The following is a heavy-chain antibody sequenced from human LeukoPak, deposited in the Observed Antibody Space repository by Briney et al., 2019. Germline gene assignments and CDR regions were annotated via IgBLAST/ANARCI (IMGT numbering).Heavy chain of an antibody. Sequence: SEPLSLTCTVSGGPISRYYWSWIRKPPGKGLEWIGDIYYSGSTYYHPSLKSRVTISVDTSKNQFSLKLSSVTAADTAVYYCASLHTVTYYFDYWGQGTLVTVSS. CDR3: ASLHTVTYYFDY. CDR1: GGPISRYY. D-gene: IGHD4-17*01. V-gene: IGHV4-59*08. J-gene: IGHJ4*02. CDR2: IYYSGST.